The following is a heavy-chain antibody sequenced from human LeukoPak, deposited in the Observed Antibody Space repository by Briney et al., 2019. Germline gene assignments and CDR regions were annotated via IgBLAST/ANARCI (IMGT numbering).Heavy chain of an antibody. D-gene: IGHD5-24*01. CDR1: GFTFSSYA. CDR2: IIPSGHTT. V-gene: IGHV3-23*01. Sequence: GGSLRLSCAASGFTFSSYAMNWVRQAPRKGLEWVSGIIPSGHTTYYADSVRGRFTISRDNSRNTLYLQMNSLRAEDTAVYYCAKDDRWLQFCCWGQGTLVTVSA. CDR3: AKDDRWLQFCC. J-gene: IGHJ4*02.